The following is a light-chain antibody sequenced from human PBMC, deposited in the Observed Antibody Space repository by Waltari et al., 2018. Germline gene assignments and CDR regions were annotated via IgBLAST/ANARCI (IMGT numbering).Light chain of an antibody. Sequence: EIVITKSPATLSVSPGERATIPCRASQSVNSNLAWYQQKPGQAPRLLIFGASTGATGNPARFSGSGSGTEFTLTISSLQSEDFAVYYCQQYNNWPLTFGGGTKVEIK. J-gene: IGKJ4*01. CDR3: QQYNNWPLT. V-gene: IGKV3-15*01. CDR1: QSVNSN. CDR2: GAS.